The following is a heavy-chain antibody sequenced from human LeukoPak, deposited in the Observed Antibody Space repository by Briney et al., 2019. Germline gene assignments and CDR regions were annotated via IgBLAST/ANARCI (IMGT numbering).Heavy chain of an antibody. V-gene: IGHV1-58*01. J-gene: IGHJ5*02. CDR1: GFTFTSSA. D-gene: IGHD1-14*01. CDR2: IVVGSGNT. CDR3: AADLAFGTSYNWFDP. Sequence: GASVKVSCKASGFTFTSSAVQWVRQARGQRLEWIGWIVVGSGNTNYAQKFQERVTITRDMSTSTAYMELSSLRSEDTAVYYCAADLAFGTSYNWFDPWGQGTLVTVSS.